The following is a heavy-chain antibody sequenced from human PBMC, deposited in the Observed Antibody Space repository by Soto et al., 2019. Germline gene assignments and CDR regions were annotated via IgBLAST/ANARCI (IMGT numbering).Heavy chain of an antibody. CDR2: IYYSGST. CDR3: AGVTVGDYGGNPHYFAY. J-gene: IGHJ4*02. Sequence: QVQLQESGPGLVKPSETLSLTCTVSGGSVSSGSYYWSWIRQPPGKGLEWIGYIYYSGSTNYNPSLKSRVTTSVDTSKNQFSLKRSSVTAADTAVYYCAGVTVGDYGGNPHYFAYWGQGTLVTVSS. V-gene: IGHV4-61*01. CDR1: GGSVSSGSYY. D-gene: IGHD4-17*01.